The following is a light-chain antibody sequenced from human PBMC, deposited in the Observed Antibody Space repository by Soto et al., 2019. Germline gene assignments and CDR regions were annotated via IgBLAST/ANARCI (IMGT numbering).Light chain of an antibody. V-gene: IGKV3-20*01. J-gene: IGKJ3*01. CDR2: GAS. CDR3: HQYGSSPLT. CDR1: QSVTSSF. Sequence: EIVLTQSPGTLSLSPGERATLTCRASQSVTSSFLAWYQQRRGQAPRLLIYGASTRASGIPDRFSGSGSGTDITLTIGRLAPEDFAIYYCHQYGSSPLTFGPGTKVDIK.